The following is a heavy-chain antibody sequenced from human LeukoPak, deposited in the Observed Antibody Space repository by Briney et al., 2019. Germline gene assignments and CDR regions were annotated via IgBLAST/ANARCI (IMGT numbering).Heavy chain of an antibody. J-gene: IGHJ4*02. CDR1: GGSISSYY. V-gene: IGHV4-4*07. D-gene: IGHD1-26*01. CDR2: FYSTGST. CDR3: ARDQYSGSLDY. Sequence: PSETLPLTCTVSGGSISSYYWTWIRQPAGKGLEWIGRFYSTGSTNYNPSLRSRVTMSVDTSKNQFSLKLSSVTAADTAVYYCARDQYSGSLDYWGQGTLVTVSS.